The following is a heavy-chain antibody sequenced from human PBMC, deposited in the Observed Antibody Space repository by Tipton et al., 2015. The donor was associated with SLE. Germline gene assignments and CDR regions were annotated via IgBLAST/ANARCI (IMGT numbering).Heavy chain of an antibody. D-gene: IGHD6-13*01. CDR1: GGSISSYY. Sequence: TLSLTCTVSGGSISSYYWSWIRQPPGKGLEWIGYIYTSGSTNYNPSLKSRVTISVDTSKTQFSLKLSSVTAADTAVYYCARHEETAAPFDYWGKGTLVTVSS. J-gene: IGHJ4*02. CDR3: ARHEETAAPFDY. CDR2: IYTSGST. V-gene: IGHV4-4*09.